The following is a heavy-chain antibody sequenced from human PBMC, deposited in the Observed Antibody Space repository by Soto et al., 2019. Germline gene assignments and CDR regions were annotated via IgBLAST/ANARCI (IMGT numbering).Heavy chain of an antibody. CDR1: GYTFTSYD. CDR3: ARERTGTTSNWFDP. V-gene: IGHV1-8*01. D-gene: IGHD1-7*01. J-gene: IGHJ5*02. Sequence: QVQLVQSGAEVKKPGASVKVSCKASGYTFTSYDINWVRQATGQGLEWMGWMNPNSGNKVYAQKFQGRVTMTRNTSISTAYMELSSLRSEDTDVYYCARERTGTTSNWFDPWGQGTLVTVSS. CDR2: MNPNSGNK.